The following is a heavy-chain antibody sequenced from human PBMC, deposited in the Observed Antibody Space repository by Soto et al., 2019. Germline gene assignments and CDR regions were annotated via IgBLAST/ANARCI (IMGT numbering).Heavy chain of an antibody. CDR2: ISASGATT. D-gene: IGHD6-19*01. CDR1: GFTFSTYA. CDR3: AKDRKSGGGWYWDY. Sequence: EVQLLESGGGLVQPGGSLRLSCAASGFTFSTYAMSWVRQAPGKGLEWVSAISASGATTYYADSVKGRFTISRDNSRNTQYLRVHRLRAEDTAVYYWAKDRKSGGGWYWDYWGQGTLVTVSS. J-gene: IGHJ4*02. V-gene: IGHV3-23*01.